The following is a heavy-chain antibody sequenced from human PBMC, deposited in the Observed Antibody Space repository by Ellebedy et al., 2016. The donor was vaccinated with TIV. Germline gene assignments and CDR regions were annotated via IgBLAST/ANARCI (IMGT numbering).Heavy chain of an antibody. J-gene: IGHJ4*02. CDR2: IYYSGST. V-gene: IGHV4-39*01. D-gene: IGHD6-13*01. CDR3: ASDSSSWFS. CDR1: GGSISSSSPY. Sequence: SETLSLXXTVSGGSISSSSPYWGWIRQPPGKGLEWIGSIYYSGSTYYNPSLKSRVTISVDTSKNQFSLKLNSVTAADTAVYYCASDSSSWFSWGQGTLVTVSS.